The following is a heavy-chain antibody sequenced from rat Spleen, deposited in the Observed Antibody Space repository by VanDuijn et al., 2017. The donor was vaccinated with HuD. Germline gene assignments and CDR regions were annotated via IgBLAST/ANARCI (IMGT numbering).Heavy chain of an antibody. CDR3: TRDYGYNYGVMDA. D-gene: IGHD1-9*01. CDR1: GFTFSDYN. V-gene: IGHV5S10*01. CDR2: IIYDGSST. J-gene: IGHJ4*01. Sequence: EVQLVESGGGLVQPGRSLKLSCAASGFTFSDYNMAWVRQTPKKGLEWVATIIYDGSSTYYPDSVKGRFTIARDNAKSTLYLQMNSLRSEDTATYYCTRDYGYNYGVMDAWGQGASVTVSS.